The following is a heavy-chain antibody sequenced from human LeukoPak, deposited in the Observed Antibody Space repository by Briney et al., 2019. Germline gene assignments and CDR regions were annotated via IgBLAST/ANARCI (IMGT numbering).Heavy chain of an antibody. CDR2: IHYSGST. V-gene: IGHV4-61*03. J-gene: IGHJ4*02. Sequence: SETLSLTCTVSGGSVSSYTYYWSWIRQPPGKGLEWIGYIHYSGSTNYNPSLKSRVTISVDTSKNHFYLRLSSVTAADTAVYYCAKRGSTWSFDYWGQGTLVTVSS. CDR3: AKRGSTWSFDY. D-gene: IGHD6-13*01. CDR1: GGSVSSYTYY.